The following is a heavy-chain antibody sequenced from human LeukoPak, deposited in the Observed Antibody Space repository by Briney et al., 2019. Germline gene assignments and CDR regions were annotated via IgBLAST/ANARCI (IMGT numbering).Heavy chain of an antibody. CDR2: IKQDGSEK. J-gene: IGHJ5*02. Sequence: GGSLRLSCAASGFTFSSYWMSWVRQAPGKGLEWVANIKQDGSEKYYVYSVKGRFTISRDNAKNSLYLQMNSLRAEDTAVYYCARATKYDFWSGNWFDPWGQGTLVTVSS. D-gene: IGHD3-3*01. V-gene: IGHV3-7*01. CDR1: GFTFSSYW. CDR3: ARATKYDFWSGNWFDP.